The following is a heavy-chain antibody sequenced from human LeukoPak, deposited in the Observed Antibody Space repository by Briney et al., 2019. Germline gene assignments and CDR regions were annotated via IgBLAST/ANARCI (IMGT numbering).Heavy chain of an antibody. CDR1: GLTLSSYW. CDR2: IASDGSST. D-gene: IGHD4-23*01. CDR3: ARGRPHGNDY. V-gene: IGHV3-74*01. Sequence: GGSLRLSCAASGLTLSSYWMNWVRQAPGKGLVWVSRIASDGSSTTYADSVKGRFSISRDNAKNTLYLQLNSLRVEDTAVYYCARGRPHGNDYWGQGTLVTVSS. J-gene: IGHJ4*02.